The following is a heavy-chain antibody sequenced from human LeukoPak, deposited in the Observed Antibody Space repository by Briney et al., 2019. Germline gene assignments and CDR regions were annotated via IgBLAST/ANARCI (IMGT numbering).Heavy chain of an antibody. V-gene: IGHV1-69*05. CDR3: ARGVLRRNWFDP. J-gene: IGHJ5*02. CDR1: GGTFSSYA. CDR2: IIPIFGTA. Sequence: EASVKVSCKASGGTFSSYAISWVRQAPGQGLEWMGGIIPIFGTANYAQKFQGRVTITTDESTSTAYMELSSLRSEDTAVYYCARGVLRRNWFDPWVQGTLVTVSS. D-gene: IGHD3-3*01.